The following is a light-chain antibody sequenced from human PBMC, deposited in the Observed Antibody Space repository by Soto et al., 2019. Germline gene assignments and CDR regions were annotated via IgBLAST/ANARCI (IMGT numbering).Light chain of an antibody. CDR1: SSDVGAYNY. Sequence: QSVLAQPASVSGSPGQSITISCTGTSSDVGAYNYVSWYQQHPGKAPKPMIYEVTNRPSGVSNRFSGSKSGNTASLTISGLQAEDEADYYCSSYTSSSTLVFGTGTKVTGL. V-gene: IGLV2-14*01. J-gene: IGLJ1*01. CDR2: EVT. CDR3: SSYTSSSTLV.